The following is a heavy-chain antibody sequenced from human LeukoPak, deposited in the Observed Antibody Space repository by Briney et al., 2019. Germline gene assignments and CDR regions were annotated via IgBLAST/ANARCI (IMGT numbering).Heavy chain of an antibody. Sequence: SETLSLTCTVSGGSISSYYWSWIRRPAGKGLEWIGRIYTSGSTNYNPSLKSRVTMSVDTSKNQFSLKLSSVTAADTAVYYCARSMVRGVIMWYYFDYWGQGTLVTVSS. J-gene: IGHJ4*02. CDR1: GGSISSYY. D-gene: IGHD3-10*01. CDR2: IYTSGST. CDR3: ARSMVRGVIMWYYFDY. V-gene: IGHV4-4*07.